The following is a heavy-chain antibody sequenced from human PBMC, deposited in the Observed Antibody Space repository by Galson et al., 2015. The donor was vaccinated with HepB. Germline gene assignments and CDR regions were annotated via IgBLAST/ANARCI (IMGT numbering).Heavy chain of an antibody. D-gene: IGHD3-22*01. CDR2: ISSSSDGKST. V-gene: IGHV3-21*01. Sequence: SLRLSCAASGFTFSSYSMNWVRQAPGKGLEWVSSISSSSDGKSTAYADSVKGRFTLSRDNAKNTVYLQMNSLRAEDTAVYYCTRGHYDSGGYLDAFDIWGQGTMVTVSS. CDR1: GFTFSSYS. CDR3: TRGHYDSGGYLDAFDI. J-gene: IGHJ3*02.